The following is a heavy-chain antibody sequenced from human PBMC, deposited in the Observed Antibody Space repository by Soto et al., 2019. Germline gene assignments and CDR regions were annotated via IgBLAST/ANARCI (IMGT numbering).Heavy chain of an antibody. J-gene: IGHJ4*02. Sequence: QVQLVESGGGVVQPGRSLRLSCAASGFSFSTYSMHWVRQAPGKGLEWVAVLSYDVRNKFYADSVKGRFIISRDNAKSTLYLQMSSLRTEDTAVYYCARERVAGYYNVIGYWGQGTLVTGSS. CDR2: LSYDVRNK. D-gene: IGHD3-22*01. V-gene: IGHV3-30*04. CDR3: ARERVAGYYNVIGY. CDR1: GFSFSTYS.